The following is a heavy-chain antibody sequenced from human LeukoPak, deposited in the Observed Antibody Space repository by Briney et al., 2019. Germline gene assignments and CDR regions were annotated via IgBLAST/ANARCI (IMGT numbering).Heavy chain of an antibody. CDR3: AREGSSGQLL. V-gene: IGHV1-46*01. J-gene: IGHJ3*01. CDR2: INSSGGST. CDR1: AYTFTNYY. D-gene: IGHD3-22*01. Sequence: ASVKVSCKASAYTFTNYYLHWVRQAPGQGLEWMGIINSSGGSTSYAQKFQGRVTMTRDTSTSTVYMELSSLRSEVTAVYYCAREGSSGQLLWGQGSMVTVSS.